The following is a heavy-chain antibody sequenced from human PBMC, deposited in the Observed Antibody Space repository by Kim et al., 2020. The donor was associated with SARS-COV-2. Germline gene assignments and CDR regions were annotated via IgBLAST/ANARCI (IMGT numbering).Heavy chain of an antibody. J-gene: IGHJ5*02. Sequence: GGSLRLSCAASGFTFSSYGMHWVRQAPGKGLEWVAVISYDGSNKYYADSVKGRFTISRDNSKNTLYLQMNSLRAEDTAVYYCAKTRSQGAPRYNWFDPWGQGTLVTVSS. V-gene: IGHV3-30*18. CDR2: ISYDGSNK. CDR3: AKTRSQGAPRYNWFDP. CDR1: GFTFSSYG.